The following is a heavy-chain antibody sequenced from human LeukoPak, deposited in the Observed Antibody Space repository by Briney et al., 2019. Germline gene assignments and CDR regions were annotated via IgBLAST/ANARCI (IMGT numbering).Heavy chain of an antibody. V-gene: IGHV3-7*04. CDR3: ARLRPYSSTWYAYYGMDV. Sequence: GGSLRLSCVASGFTFSSYWMSWVRQAPGRGLEWVAHINQDGTQNYYVDSVKGRFTISRDNAKNSLYLQMNSLRADETPVYYCARLRPYSSTWYAYYGMDVWGQGTTVTVSS. CDR1: GFTFSSYW. CDR2: INQDGTQN. J-gene: IGHJ6*02. D-gene: IGHD6-13*01.